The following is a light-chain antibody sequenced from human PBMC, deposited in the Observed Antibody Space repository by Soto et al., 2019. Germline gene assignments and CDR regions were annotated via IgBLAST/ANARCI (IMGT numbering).Light chain of an antibody. CDR1: SSDVGSYNL. CDR3: SSYTTSSTLYV. V-gene: IGLV2-14*02. Sequence: LTQPASVSGSPGQSITISCTGTSSDVGSYNLVSWYQQHPGKAPKLMIYDVRNRPSGISNRFSGSKSGNTASLTISGLQAEDEADYYCSSYTTSSTLYVFGTGTKVTVL. CDR2: DVR. J-gene: IGLJ1*01.